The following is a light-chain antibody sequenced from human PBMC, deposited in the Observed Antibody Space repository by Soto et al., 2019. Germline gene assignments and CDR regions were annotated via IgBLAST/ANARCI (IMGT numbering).Light chain of an antibody. V-gene: IGKV3-15*01. CDR2: DAS. CDR3: QQYNNWPPKLT. CDR1: QSVGSN. Sequence: VMTQSPATLSVSPGERATLSCRASQSVGSNLAWYQQTAGQAPRLLIFDASTRATGIPARFSGSGSGTEFTLTIRRLQSEDFAVYYCQQYNNWPPKLTVGGGTKVAIK. J-gene: IGKJ4*01.